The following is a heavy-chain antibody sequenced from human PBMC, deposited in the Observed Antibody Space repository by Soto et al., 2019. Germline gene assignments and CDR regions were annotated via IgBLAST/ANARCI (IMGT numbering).Heavy chain of an antibody. V-gene: IGHV3-23*01. Sequence: SWVRQAPGKGVEWGSVISGSGGITYYEDSVKGRFTISRDISKNTLYLQMNSLRAEDTAVYYCAKVVRYWGQGTLVTVSS. J-gene: IGHJ4*02. CDR3: AKVVRY. CDR2: ISGSGGIT.